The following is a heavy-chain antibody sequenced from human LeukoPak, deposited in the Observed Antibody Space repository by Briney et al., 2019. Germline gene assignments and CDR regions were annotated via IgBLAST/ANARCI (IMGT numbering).Heavy chain of an antibody. D-gene: IGHD4-11*01. J-gene: IGHJ6*03. CDR1: GFTLSNYS. CDR2: ISGSGFTI. CDR3: ARGVPKTSYYYYYMDV. Sequence: GGSLRLSCAVSGFTLSNYSMNWVRQAPGKGLEWISYISGSGFTIHYADSVKGRFTISRDNAKNSLYLQMNSLRAEDTAVYYCARGVPKTSYYYYYMDVWGKGTTVTISS. V-gene: IGHV3-48*01.